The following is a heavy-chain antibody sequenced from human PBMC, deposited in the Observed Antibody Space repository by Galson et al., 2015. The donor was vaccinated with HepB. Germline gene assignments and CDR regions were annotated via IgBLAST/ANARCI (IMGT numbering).Heavy chain of an antibody. J-gene: IGHJ4*02. V-gene: IGHV1-24*01. CDR2: FDPEDGET. Sequence: SVKVSCKVSGYTLTELSMHWVRQAPGKGLEWMGGFDPEDGETIYAQKFQGRVTMTEDTSTDTAYMELSSLRSEDTAVYYCATRIIYYDSSGYYPFDYWGQGTLVTVSS. D-gene: IGHD3-22*01. CDR1: GYTLTELS. CDR3: ATRIIYYDSSGYYPFDY.